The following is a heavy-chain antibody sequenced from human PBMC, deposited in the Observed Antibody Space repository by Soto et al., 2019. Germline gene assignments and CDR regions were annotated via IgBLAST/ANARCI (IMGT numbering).Heavy chain of an antibody. CDR1: GFTFSSYA. D-gene: IGHD1-20*01. V-gene: IGHV3-23*01. CDR2: ISGSGGST. CDR3: AKDSYNWIHPADY. J-gene: IGHJ4*02. Sequence: EVQLLESGGGLVQPGGSLRLSCAASGFTFSSYAMSWVRQAPGKGLEWVSAISGSGGSTYYADSVKGRFTISRDNSKNTLYLQMNSLRAEDAAVYYCAKDSYNWIHPADYWGQGTLVTVSS.